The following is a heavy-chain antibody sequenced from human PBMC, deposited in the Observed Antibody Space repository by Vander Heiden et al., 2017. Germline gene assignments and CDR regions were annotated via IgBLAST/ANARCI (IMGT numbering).Heavy chain of an antibody. V-gene: IGHV3-30*18. CDR3: AKDRGFEDLWNPSDY. CDR2: ISYDGSNK. D-gene: IGHD1-1*01. J-gene: IGHJ4*02. CDR1: GFTFSSYG. Sequence: QVQLVESGGGVVQPGRSLRLSCAAPGFTFSSYGMHWVRQAPGKGLEWVAVISYDGSNKYYADSVKGRFTISRDNSKNTLYLQMNSLRAEDTAVYYCAKDRGFEDLWNPSDYWGQGTLVTVSS.